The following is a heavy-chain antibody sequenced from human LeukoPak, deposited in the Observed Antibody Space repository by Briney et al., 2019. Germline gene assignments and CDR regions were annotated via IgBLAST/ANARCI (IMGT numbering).Heavy chain of an antibody. CDR2: IYHSGST. V-gene: IGHV4-34*01. CDR1: GGSFSGYY. J-gene: IGHJ4*02. Sequence: SETLSLTCAVYGGSFSGYYWSWIRQPPGKGLEWIGEIYHSGSTNYNPSLKSRVTISVDTSKNQFSLKLYSVTAADTAVYYCARGGDYGDYVFHYWGQGTLVTVSS. D-gene: IGHD4-17*01. CDR3: ARGGDYGDYVFHY.